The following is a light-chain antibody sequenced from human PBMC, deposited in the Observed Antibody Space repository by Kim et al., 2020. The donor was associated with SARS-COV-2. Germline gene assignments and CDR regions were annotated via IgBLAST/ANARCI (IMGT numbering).Light chain of an antibody. V-gene: IGLV3-9*01. J-gene: IGLJ3*02. CDR2: RDR. CDR1: NIGTKN. Sequence: SVALGQTATITCGGDNIGTKNVHWYQQKPGQAPVLVIYRDRNRPSGIPERFSGSNSGDTATLTINRAQAGDEADYYCQVWDSSTWVFGGGTQLTVL. CDR3: QVWDSSTWV.